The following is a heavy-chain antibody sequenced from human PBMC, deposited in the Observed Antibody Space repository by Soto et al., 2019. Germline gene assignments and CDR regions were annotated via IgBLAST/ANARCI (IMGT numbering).Heavy chain of an antibody. CDR1: GFTFSSYG. CDR3: ATHYYYYGMGV. J-gene: IGHJ6*02. V-gene: IGHV3-30*03. CDR2: ISYDGSNK. Sequence: PGGSLRLSCAASGFTFSSYGMHWVRQAPGKGLEWVAVISYDGSNKYYADSVKGRFTISRDNSKNTLYLQMNSLRAEDTAVYYCATHYYYYGMGVWGQGTTVTVSS.